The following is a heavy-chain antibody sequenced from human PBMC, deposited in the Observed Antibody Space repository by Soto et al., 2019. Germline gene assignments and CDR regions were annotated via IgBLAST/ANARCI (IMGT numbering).Heavy chain of an antibody. CDR3: ARHGAAIWLGY. Sequence: PWESLTSSCTPSCYSFSCHWIRWVRQVPGRGLQWMGNIDPSDSYINYNPAFRGHVTFSVDKSSSTAYLHWSSLGPSDTAIYYCARHGAAIWLGYWGQGTLVTVSS. V-gene: IGHV5-10-1*01. CDR2: IDPSDSYI. J-gene: IGHJ4*02. CDR1: CYSFSCHW. D-gene: IGHD6-19*01.